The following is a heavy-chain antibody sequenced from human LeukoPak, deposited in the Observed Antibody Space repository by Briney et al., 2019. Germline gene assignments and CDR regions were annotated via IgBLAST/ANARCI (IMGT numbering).Heavy chain of an antibody. CDR2: INPSGGST. V-gene: IGHV1-46*01. J-gene: IGHJ4*02. CDR3: ARTLGGGYSSGWFDY. CDR1: GYTFTSYY. D-gene: IGHD6-19*01. Sequence: ASVKVSCKASGYTFTSYYMHWARQAPGQGLEWMGIINPSGGSTSYAQKFQGRVTMTRDTSTSTVYMELSSLRSEDTAVYYCARTLGGGYSSGWFDYWGQGTLVTVSS.